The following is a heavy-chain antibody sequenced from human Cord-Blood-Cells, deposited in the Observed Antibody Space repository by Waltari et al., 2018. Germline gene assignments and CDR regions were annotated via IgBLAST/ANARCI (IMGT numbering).Heavy chain of an antibody. CDR2: IYHSGST. CDR3: ARGGELGYCSGGSCGYFDL. Sequence: QVQLQESGPGLVKPSETLSLTCAVSGYSISSGYYWRWIRQPPGKGLEWIGSIYHSGSTYYNPSLKSQVTISVDTSKNQFSPKLSSVTAADTAVYYCARGGELGYCSGGSCGYFDLWGRGTLVTVSS. V-gene: IGHV4-38-2*01. J-gene: IGHJ2*01. CDR1: GYSISSGYY. D-gene: IGHD2-15*01.